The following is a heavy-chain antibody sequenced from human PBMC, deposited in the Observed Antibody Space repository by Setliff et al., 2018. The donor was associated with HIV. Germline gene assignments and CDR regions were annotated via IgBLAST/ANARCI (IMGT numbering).Heavy chain of an antibody. CDR1: GGSISSGTYY. V-gene: IGHV4-61*02. CDR2: IYTSGST. J-gene: IGHJ4*02. CDR3: ARESYFYYFDY. Sequence: SETLSLTCTVSGGSISSGTYYWSWIRQPAGKALEWIGRIYTSGSTNYNPSLKSRVTISVDTSKNQSSLRLSSVTAADAAVYYCARESYFYYFDYWGQGTLVTVSS. D-gene: IGHD3-10*01.